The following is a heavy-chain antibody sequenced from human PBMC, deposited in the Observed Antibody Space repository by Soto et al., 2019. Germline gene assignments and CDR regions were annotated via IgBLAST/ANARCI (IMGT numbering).Heavy chain of an antibody. J-gene: IGHJ5*02. Sequence: QVQLVESGGGVVQPGTSLRLSCAASGFTFRSHGMHWVRQAPGKGLEWVAVIWYDGSKQYYAESVKGRFTISRDNSKDTLYLQMNSLRAVDTAVYYCARWSNNKVVDPWGQGTLVTVSS. D-gene: IGHD1-1*01. CDR3: ARWSNNKVVDP. CDR2: IWYDGSKQ. V-gene: IGHV3-33*01. CDR1: GFTFRSHG.